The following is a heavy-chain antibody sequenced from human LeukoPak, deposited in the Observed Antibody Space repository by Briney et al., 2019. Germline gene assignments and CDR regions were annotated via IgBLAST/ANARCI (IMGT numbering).Heavy chain of an antibody. D-gene: IGHD3-10*01. Sequence: PSETLSLTCTVSGVSISSGGYYWSWIRQHPGKGLEWMGYIYYSGSTNYNPSLKSRVTISVDKSKNQFSLKLSSVTAADTAVYYCTRGPNYYGSGMKRRSDYFDYWGQGTLVTVSS. V-gene: IGHV4-31*03. CDR1: GVSISSGGYY. CDR2: IYYSGST. J-gene: IGHJ4*02. CDR3: TRGPNYYGSGMKRRSDYFDY.